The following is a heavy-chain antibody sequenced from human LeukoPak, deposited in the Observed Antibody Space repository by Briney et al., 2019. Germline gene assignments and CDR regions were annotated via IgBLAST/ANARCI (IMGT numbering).Heavy chain of an antibody. Sequence: SETLSLTCTVSGGSISSYYWSWIRQPPGKGLEWMGYIYYTGSTSYNPSLKSRVTISMDTSKNQFSLKLSSVTAADTAVYYCAREAVAAAEVDYWGQGTLVTVSS. D-gene: IGHD6-13*01. CDR1: GGSISSYY. CDR2: IYYTGST. CDR3: AREAVAAAEVDY. V-gene: IGHV4-59*12. J-gene: IGHJ4*02.